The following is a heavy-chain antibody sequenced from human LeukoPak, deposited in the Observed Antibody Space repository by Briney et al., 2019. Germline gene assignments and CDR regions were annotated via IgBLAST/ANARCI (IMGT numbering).Heavy chain of an antibody. D-gene: IGHD6-13*01. CDR2: IYHSGST. V-gene: IGHV4-30-2*01. J-gene: IGHJ5*02. Sequence: SGTLSLTCTVSGGSISSGGYYWSWIRQPPGKGLEWIGYIYHSGSTYYNPSLKSRVTISVDRSKNQFSLKLSSVTAADTAVYYCARVLGIAAAGNWFDPWGQGTLVTVSS. CDR3: ARVLGIAAAGNWFDP. CDR1: GGSISSGGYY.